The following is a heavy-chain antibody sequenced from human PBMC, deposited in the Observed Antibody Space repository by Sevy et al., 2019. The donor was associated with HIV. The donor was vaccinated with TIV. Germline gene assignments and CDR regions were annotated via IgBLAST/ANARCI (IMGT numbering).Heavy chain of an antibody. Sequence: GGSLRLSCAASGFTFSSYGMHWVRQAPGKGLEWVAVIWYDGSNKYYADSVKGRFTISRDNSKNTLYPQMNSLRAEDTAVYYCARAPYPIVVVPAAIYNYMDVWGKGTTVTVSS. V-gene: IGHV3-33*01. D-gene: IGHD2-2*01. CDR2: IWYDGSNK. CDR3: ARAPYPIVVVPAAIYNYMDV. CDR1: GFTFSSYG. J-gene: IGHJ6*03.